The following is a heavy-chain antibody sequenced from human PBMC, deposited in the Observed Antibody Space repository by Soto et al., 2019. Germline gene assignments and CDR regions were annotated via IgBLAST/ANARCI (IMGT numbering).Heavy chain of an antibody. CDR2: IIPIFGTA. Sequence: QVQLVQSGAEVKKPGSSVKVSCKASGGTFSSYAISWVRQAPGQGLEWMGGIIPIFGTANYAQKFQGRVTITADESTSTAYMELSSLRSEDTAVYYCARSKGYCSGGSCLNYYYYGMDVWGQGTKVTVSS. D-gene: IGHD2-15*01. J-gene: IGHJ6*02. V-gene: IGHV1-69*01. CDR1: GGTFSSYA. CDR3: ARSKGYCSGGSCLNYYYYGMDV.